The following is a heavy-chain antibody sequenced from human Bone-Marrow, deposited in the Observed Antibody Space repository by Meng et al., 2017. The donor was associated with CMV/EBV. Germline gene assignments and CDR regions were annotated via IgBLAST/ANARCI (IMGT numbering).Heavy chain of an antibody. CDR1: GGTFSSYA. CDR2: INPNSGGT. CDR3: ARRYPRIAAAGTLDY. J-gene: IGHJ4*02. V-gene: IGHV1-2*02. Sequence: SVKVSCKASGGTFSSYAISWVRQAPGQGLEWMGWINPNSGGTNYAQKFQGRVTMTRDTSISTAYMELSRLRSDDTAVYYCARRYPRIAAAGTLDYWGQGTRVTVSS. D-gene: IGHD6-13*01.